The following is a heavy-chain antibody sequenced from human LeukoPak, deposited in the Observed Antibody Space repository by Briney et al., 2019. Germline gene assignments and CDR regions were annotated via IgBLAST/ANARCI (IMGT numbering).Heavy chain of an antibody. CDR1: GFIFSCYG. V-gene: IGHV3-33*01. Sequence: GGSLRLSCAASGFIFSCYGMHWVRQAPGKGLEWVAVIWYDGSNKHYADSVKGRFSISRDNSKNTLYLQMNSLRAEDTAVYYCARWVGAAGFDYWGQGTLVTVSS. CDR2: IWYDGSNK. J-gene: IGHJ4*02. D-gene: IGHD2-15*01. CDR3: ARWVGAAGFDY.